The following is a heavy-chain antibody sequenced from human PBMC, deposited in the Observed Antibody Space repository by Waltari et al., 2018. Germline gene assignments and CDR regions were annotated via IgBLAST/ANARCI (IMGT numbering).Heavy chain of an antibody. V-gene: IGHV3-30*02. Sequence: QVQLVESGGGVVQPGGSLRLSCAASGFTFSSYGMPWVRQAPGKGREWVAFIRYDGSNKYYADSVKGRFTISRDNSKNTLYLQMNSLRAEDTAVYYCAKLAAAGHFDYWGQGTLVTVSS. CDR3: AKLAAAGHFDY. CDR1: GFTFSSYG. D-gene: IGHD6-13*01. CDR2: IRYDGSNK. J-gene: IGHJ4*02.